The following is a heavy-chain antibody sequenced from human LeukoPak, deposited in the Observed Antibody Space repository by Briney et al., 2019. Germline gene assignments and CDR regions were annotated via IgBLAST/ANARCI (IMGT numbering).Heavy chain of an antibody. D-gene: IGHD3-3*01. V-gene: IGHV1-69*13. J-gene: IGHJ6*02. Sequence: ASVKVSCKASGGTFSSYAISWVRQAPGQGLEWMGGIIPIFGTANYARKFQGRVTITADESTSTAYMELSSLRSEDTAVYYCAREMLRFLEWSSYYYYGMDVWGQGTTVTVSS. CDR3: AREMLRFLEWSSYYYYGMDV. CDR2: IIPIFGTA. CDR1: GGTFSSYA.